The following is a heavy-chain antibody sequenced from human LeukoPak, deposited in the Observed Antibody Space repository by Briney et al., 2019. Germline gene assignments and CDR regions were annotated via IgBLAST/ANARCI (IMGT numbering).Heavy chain of an antibody. V-gene: IGHV3-23*01. Sequence: GGSLRLFCAASGFSFSSYAMSWVRHAAGAGREWGSDSGGSGGSTYSADSVKGRFTVSRDNSQNTLYLQMNSLKAEDTAVYYCAKEYNSGWYSGLSNWGQGTPVTVSS. CDR2: SGGSGGST. CDR1: GFSFSSYA. CDR3: AKEYNSGWYSGLSN. J-gene: IGHJ4*02. D-gene: IGHD6-19*01.